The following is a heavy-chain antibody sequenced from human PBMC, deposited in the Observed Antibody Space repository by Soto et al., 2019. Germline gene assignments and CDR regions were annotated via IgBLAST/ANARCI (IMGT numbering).Heavy chain of an antibody. J-gene: IGHJ4*02. CDR3: AGVYSGSYYEFVY. CDR2: IYTSGST. D-gene: IGHD1-26*01. CDR1: GGSINNYY. V-gene: IGHV4-4*07. Sequence: SETLSLTCTVSGGSINNYYWSWIRQPPGKGLEWIGRIYTSGSTNYNPAIKSRVTMSVDTYNNQFALKLRSATAADTAVYYRAGVYSGSYYEFVYWGQGTLVTVSS.